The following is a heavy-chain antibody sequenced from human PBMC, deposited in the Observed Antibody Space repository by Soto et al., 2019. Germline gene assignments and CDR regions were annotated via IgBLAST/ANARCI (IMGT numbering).Heavy chain of an antibody. D-gene: IGHD2-15*01. CDR3: ARAGGLLLDY. J-gene: IGHJ4*02. CDR2: ISYDGSNK. Sequence: PGGSLRLSCAASGFTFSSYAMHWVRQAPGKGLEWVAVISYDGSNKYYADSVKGRLTISRDISKNTLYLQMNSLRAEDTAVYYCARAGGLLLDYWGQGTLVTVSS. V-gene: IGHV3-30-3*01. CDR1: GFTFSSYA.